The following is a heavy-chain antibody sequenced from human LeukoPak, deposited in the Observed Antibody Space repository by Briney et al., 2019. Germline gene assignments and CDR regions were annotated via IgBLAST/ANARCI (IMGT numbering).Heavy chain of an antibody. CDR2: IYYSGNT. J-gene: IGHJ4*02. Sequence: SETLSLTCTVSGVSISSSNSYWGWIRQPPGKGLEWIGSIYYSGNTYYNASLKSQVSISIDTSKNQFSLRLTSVTAADTAVYYCAKDVRDTAMTYPNYWGQGTLVTVSS. D-gene: IGHD5-18*01. CDR3: AKDVRDTAMTYPNY. V-gene: IGHV4-39*02. CDR1: GVSISSSNSY.